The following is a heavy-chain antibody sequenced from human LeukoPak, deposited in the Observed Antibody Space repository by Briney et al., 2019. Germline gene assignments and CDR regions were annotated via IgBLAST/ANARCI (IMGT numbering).Heavy chain of an antibody. CDR3: ARDPPYCSSTGCYGDSYYYYMDV. V-gene: IGHV4-61*02. CDR1: GGSISSGSYY. CDR2: IYTSGSS. Sequence: SQTLSLTCSVSGGSISSGSYYWSWIRQPAGKGLEWIGRIYTSGSSNYNPSLKSRVTITVDTSKNQFSLKLSSVTAADTAVYYCARDPPYCSSTGCYGDSYYYYMDVWGKGTTVTVSS. J-gene: IGHJ6*03. D-gene: IGHD2-2*01.